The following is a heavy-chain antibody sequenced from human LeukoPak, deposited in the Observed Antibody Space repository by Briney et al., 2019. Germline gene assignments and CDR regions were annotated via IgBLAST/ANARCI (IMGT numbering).Heavy chain of an antibody. CDR3: ARGMGDSSSWYPFDY. J-gene: IGHJ4*02. CDR2: INHSGST. D-gene: IGHD6-13*01. V-gene: IGHV4-4*02. Sequence: SETLSLTCAVSGGSISSSNWWSWVRRPPGKGLEWIGEINHSGSTNYNPSLKSRVTISVDKSKNQFSLKLSSVTAADTAVYYCARGMGDSSSWYPFDYWGQGTLVTVSS. CDR1: GGSISSSNW.